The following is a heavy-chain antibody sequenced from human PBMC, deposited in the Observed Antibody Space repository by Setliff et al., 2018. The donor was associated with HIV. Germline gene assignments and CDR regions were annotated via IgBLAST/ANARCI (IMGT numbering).Heavy chain of an antibody. D-gene: IGHD1-26*01. CDR3: ARDSGQSFPTAFDI. V-gene: IGHV4-34*01. CDR2: INHSGST. J-gene: IGHJ3*02. Sequence: SETLSLTCAVYGGSFSGYYWSWISQPPGKGLGWIGEINHSGSTNYNPSLKSRVTISVDTSKNQFSLKLSSVTAADTAVYYCARDSGQSFPTAFDIRGQGTMVTVSS. CDR1: GGSFSGYY.